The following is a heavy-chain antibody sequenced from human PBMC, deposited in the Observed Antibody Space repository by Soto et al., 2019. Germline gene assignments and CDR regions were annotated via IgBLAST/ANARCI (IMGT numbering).Heavy chain of an antibody. CDR3: AKSSSVSYASFGDDF. Sequence: GGSLRLSCAASGFTFSSYGMHWVRQAPGKGLEWVAVISYDGSNKYYADSVKGRFTISRDNSKNTLYLQMNSLRAEDTAVYYCAKSSSVSYASFGDDFWGRGTLVTVSS. D-gene: IGHD4-17*01. CDR2: ISYDGSNK. V-gene: IGHV3-30*18. CDR1: GFTFSSYG. J-gene: IGHJ4*02.